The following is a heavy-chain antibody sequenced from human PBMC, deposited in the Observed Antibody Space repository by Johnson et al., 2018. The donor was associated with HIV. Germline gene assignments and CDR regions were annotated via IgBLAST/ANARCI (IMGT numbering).Heavy chain of an antibody. V-gene: IGHV3-9*01. J-gene: IGHJ3*02. CDR3: AKGFALQFLEWLPPWALDI. CDR2: ISWNSGTI. D-gene: IGHD3-3*01. CDR1: GFTFDDYA. Sequence: VQLVESGGGLVKPGGSLRLSCAASGFTFDDYAMHRVRQAPGKGLEWVSGISWNSGTIGYADSVKGRFTISRDNAKNSLYLQMNSLRAEDTAVYYCAKGFALQFLEWLPPWALDIWGQGTMVTVSS.